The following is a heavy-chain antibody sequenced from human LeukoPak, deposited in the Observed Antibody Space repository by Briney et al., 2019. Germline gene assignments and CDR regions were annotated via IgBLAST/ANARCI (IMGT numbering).Heavy chain of an antibody. D-gene: IGHD3-22*01. Sequence: GASVKVSCKASGYIFTSYNMYWVRQAPGQGLEWMGIINYSGGSTNYAQKFQGRVTMTRDPSISTAYMELSSLRPEDTAVYYCARMIYYDTSGLNWFDPWGQGTLVTVSS. V-gene: IGHV1-46*01. CDR2: INYSGGST. J-gene: IGHJ5*02. CDR1: GYIFTSYN. CDR3: ARMIYYDTSGLNWFDP.